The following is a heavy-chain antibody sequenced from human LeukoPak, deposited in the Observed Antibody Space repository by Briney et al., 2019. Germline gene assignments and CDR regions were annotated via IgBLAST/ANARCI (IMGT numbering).Heavy chain of an antibody. D-gene: IGHD4/OR15-4a*01. V-gene: IGHV3-30*18. CDR2: ISYDGSNK. J-gene: IGHJ4*02. CDR1: GFTFSSYG. Sequence: GGSLRLSCVASGFTFSSYGMHWVRQAPGKGLEWVAVISYDGSNKYYADSVKGRFTISRDNSKNTLYLQMNSLRAEDTAVYYCAKWSTANDYWGQGTLVTVSS. CDR3: AKWSTANDY.